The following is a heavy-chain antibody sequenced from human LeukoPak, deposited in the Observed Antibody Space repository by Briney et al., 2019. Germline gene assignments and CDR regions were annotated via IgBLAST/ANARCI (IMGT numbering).Heavy chain of an antibody. CDR2: IYYSGST. J-gene: IGHJ5*02. V-gene: IGHV4-39*01. D-gene: IGHD3-22*01. CDR1: GGSISGSSYY. CDR3: ASGPGYDNWFDP. Sequence: PSETLSLTCTVSGGSISGSSYYWGWIRQPPGKGLEWIGSIYYSGSTYYNPSLMSRVTISVDTSKNQFSLKLSSVTAADTAVYYCASGPGYDNWFDPWGQGTLVTVSS.